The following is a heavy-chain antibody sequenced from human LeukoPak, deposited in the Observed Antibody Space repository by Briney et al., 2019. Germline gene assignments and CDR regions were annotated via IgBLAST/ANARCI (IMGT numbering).Heavy chain of an antibody. V-gene: IGHV3-7*01. CDR2: MNEYGSEI. J-gene: IGHJ6*03. CDR3: ARGPRGYCSGGTCYYYYYYMDV. D-gene: IGHD2-15*01. Sequence: QAGGSLRLSCSVSGFIFRDFSMSWVRQAPGKGLEWVAKMNEYGSEIFYVDSVKGRFTISRDNGKNSLYLQMNRLRAEDTAVYYCARGPRGYCSGGTCYYYYYYMDVWGKGTTVTISS. CDR1: GFIFRDFS.